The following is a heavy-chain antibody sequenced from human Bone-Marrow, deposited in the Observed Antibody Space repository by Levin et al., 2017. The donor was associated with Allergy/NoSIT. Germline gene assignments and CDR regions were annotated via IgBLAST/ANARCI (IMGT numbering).Heavy chain of an antibody. CDR1: GDTFSSYD. Sequence: GGSLRLSCKASGDTFSSYDINWVRQASGQGLEWMGWMNPKSGNTVYAQKFQGRVTMTRNTSISTAYMDLSSLRSDDTAVYYWATGHGHLVGPPWGQGTLVTVSS. V-gene: IGHV1-8*01. CDR2: MNPKSGNT. D-gene: IGHD6-6*01. CDR3: ATGHGHLVGPP. J-gene: IGHJ5*02.